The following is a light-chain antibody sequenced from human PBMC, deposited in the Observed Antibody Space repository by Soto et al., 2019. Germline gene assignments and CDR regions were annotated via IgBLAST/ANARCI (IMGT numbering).Light chain of an antibody. CDR1: QSVSNNY. CDR3: HQYGSSPPYT. Sequence: EVVLTQSPGTLSLSPGERATLSCRASQSVSNNYLAWYQQRPGQAPRLLIFGSSDMATGIPDRFSGSGSGTDFTLSISRLEPDDFAVYYGHQYGSSPPYTFGQGTKLEIK. CDR2: GSS. J-gene: IGKJ2*01. V-gene: IGKV3-20*01.